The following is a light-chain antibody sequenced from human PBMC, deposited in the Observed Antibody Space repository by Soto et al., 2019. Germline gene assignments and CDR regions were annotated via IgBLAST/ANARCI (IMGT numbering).Light chain of an antibody. Sequence: AIPMNQSPSSLSASVGDRVTITCRASQDITTDLGWYQQKPGKAPKLMIYSASSLQSGVPSRYRGRGSGTDITLTISSLQPEDFATYYCLQDYNYPYTFGQGTKLEIK. CDR2: SAS. CDR3: LQDYNYPYT. J-gene: IGKJ2*01. CDR1: QDITTD. V-gene: IGKV1-6*01.